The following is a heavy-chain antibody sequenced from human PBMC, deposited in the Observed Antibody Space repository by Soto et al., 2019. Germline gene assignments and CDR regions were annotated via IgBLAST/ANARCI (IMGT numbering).Heavy chain of an antibody. CDR1: GFTFRNYD. J-gene: IGHJ6*02. CDR3: ARTDRDFYGLDV. Sequence: EVQLVESGGGLVQPGGSLRLSCAASGFTFRNYDMHWVRQGTGKGLEWVSGISAAGDPDYADSVEGRFTISRENAQNSLFLQMNSLRVGDTAVYYFARTDRDFYGLDVWGQGTTVIVSS. V-gene: IGHV3-13*05. CDR2: ISAAGDP.